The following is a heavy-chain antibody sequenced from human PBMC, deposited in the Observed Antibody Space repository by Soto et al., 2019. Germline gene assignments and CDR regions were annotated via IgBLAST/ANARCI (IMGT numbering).Heavy chain of an antibody. Sequence: ASVKVSCKASGYTFTGYYMHWVRQAPGRGLEWMGWINPNSGGTNYAQKFQGWVTMTRDTSISTAYMELSRLRSDDTAVYYCARDLSSITIFGVVIIGYGMDVWGQGTTVTVSS. CDR1: GYTFTGYY. V-gene: IGHV1-2*04. CDR3: ARDLSSITIFGVVIIGYGMDV. CDR2: INPNSGGT. D-gene: IGHD3-3*01. J-gene: IGHJ6*02.